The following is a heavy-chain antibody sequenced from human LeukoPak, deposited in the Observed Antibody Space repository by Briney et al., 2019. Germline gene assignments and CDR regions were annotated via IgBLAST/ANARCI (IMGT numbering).Heavy chain of an antibody. D-gene: IGHD5-24*01. Sequence: SVKVSCKASGGTFSSYGISWVRQAPGQGLEWMGGIIPIFGRAKYAQKFQGRVTITADESTSKAYMEVNSLRSEDTAVYYCARDGWLQLHAFDIWGQGTMVTVSS. CDR1: GGTFSSYG. J-gene: IGHJ3*02. CDR3: ARDGWLQLHAFDI. CDR2: IIPIFGRA. V-gene: IGHV1-69*13.